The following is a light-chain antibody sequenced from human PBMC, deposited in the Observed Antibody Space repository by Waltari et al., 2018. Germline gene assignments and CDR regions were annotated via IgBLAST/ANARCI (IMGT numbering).Light chain of an antibody. V-gene: IGLV2-14*03. CDR3: SSYISSSTLEL. Sequence: HSALTQPASVSGSPGQSITISCTGTSSDVGGYHYVSWYHQHPGKAPKLMIYDVSNRPSGVSNRFSGSKSGNTASLTISGLQAEDEADYYCSSYISSSTLELFGGGTSLTVL. CDR2: DVS. CDR1: SSDVGGYHY. J-gene: IGLJ2*01.